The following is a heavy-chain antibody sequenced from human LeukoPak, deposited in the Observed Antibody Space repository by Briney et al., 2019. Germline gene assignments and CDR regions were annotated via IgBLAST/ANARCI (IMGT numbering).Heavy chain of an antibody. Sequence: GGSLRLSCAASGFTFSSYEMHWVRQAPGKGLEWVSSISSSSSYIYYADSVKGRFTISRDNAKNSLYLQMNSLRAEDTAVYYCARDQEGLFGYWGQGTLVTVSS. CDR2: ISSSSSYI. V-gene: IGHV3-21*01. CDR1: GFTFSSYE. D-gene: IGHD3-3*01. CDR3: ARDQEGLFGY. J-gene: IGHJ4*02.